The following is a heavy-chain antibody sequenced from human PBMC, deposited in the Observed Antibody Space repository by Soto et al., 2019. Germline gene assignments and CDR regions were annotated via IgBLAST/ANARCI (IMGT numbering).Heavy chain of an antibody. Sequence: GGSLRLSCAASGFTFDDYAMHWVRQAPGKGLEWVSGISWNSGSIGYADSVKGRFTISRDNAKNSLYLQMNSLRAEDTALYYCAKASDGYNSGFDYWGQGTLVTVSS. CDR3: AKASDGYNSGFDY. CDR2: ISWNSGSI. J-gene: IGHJ4*02. D-gene: IGHD5-12*01. V-gene: IGHV3-9*01. CDR1: GFTFDDYA.